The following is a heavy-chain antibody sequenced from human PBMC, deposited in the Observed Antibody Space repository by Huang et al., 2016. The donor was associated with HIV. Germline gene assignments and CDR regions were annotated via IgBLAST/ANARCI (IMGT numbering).Heavy chain of an antibody. CDR2: VNPNSGKT. CDR3: ATLPPVNYGRSGGRVRDY. CDR1: GYTFSNYD. Sequence: QVQLVQSGAEVKKPGASVKVSCKASGYTFSNYDINWVRQAPGQGLEWMGWVNPNSGKTGYARKCQGRVTMTRSTSISTAYMELSRLRFEDTAVYYCATLPPVNYGRSGGRVRDYWGQGSLVTVSS. J-gene: IGHJ4*02. D-gene: IGHD2-15*01. V-gene: IGHV1-8*01.